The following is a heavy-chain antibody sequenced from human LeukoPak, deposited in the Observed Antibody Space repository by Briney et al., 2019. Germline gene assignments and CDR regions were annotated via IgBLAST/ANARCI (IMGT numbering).Heavy chain of an antibody. CDR3: ARVVGTVTPYYFDY. D-gene: IGHD4-17*01. CDR1: GGSISSSYW. J-gene: IGHJ4*02. CDR2: IYHSGST. V-gene: IGHV4-4*02. Sequence: PSGTLSLTCGVSGGSISSSYWWSWVRQPPGKGLEWIGEIYHSGSTNYNPSLKSRVTISVDKSKNQFSLKLSSVTAADTAVYYCARVVGTVTPYYFDYWGQGTLVTVSS.